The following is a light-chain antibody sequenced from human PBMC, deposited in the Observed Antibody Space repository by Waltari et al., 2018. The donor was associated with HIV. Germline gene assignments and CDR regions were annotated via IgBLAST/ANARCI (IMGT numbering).Light chain of an antibody. CDR1: GSDIAVSPY. J-gene: IGLJ3*02. CDR2: NTN. Sequence: QSALPHPASVSGSPGQSITISCIGSGSDIAVSPYFSWYQHPPAGAPRLVFFNTNSRPSGSPFRFAGSKSGNTASLTISGLQADDEGIYYCSSYASGGSLLFGGGTKVTVL. CDR3: SSYASGGSLL. V-gene: IGLV2-14*01.